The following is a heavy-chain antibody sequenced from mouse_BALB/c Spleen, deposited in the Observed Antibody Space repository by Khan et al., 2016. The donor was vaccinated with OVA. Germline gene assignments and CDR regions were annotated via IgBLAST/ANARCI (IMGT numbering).Heavy chain of an antibody. Sequence: VELVESGAELAKPGASVKMSCKASGYTFTSYWMHWVKQRPGQGLEWIGFINPTTGYTEYNQKFKDKATLTADKSSSTAYMQLSSLTSEDSAVYYCARSATNITQFSYWGQGTLVTVSA. CDR3: ARSATNITQFSY. J-gene: IGHJ3*01. CDR2: INPTTGYT. V-gene: IGHV1-7*01. D-gene: IGHD2-4*01. CDR1: GYTFTSYW.